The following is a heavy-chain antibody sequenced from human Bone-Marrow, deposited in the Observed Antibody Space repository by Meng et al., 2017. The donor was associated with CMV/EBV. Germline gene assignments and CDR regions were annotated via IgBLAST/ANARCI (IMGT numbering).Heavy chain of an antibody. V-gene: IGHV3-48*03. J-gene: IGHJ4*02. CDR2: ISSSAGTI. CDR3: ARRLGH. CDR1: GFTFSNYE. Sequence: GGSLRLSCAASGFTFSNYEMNWVRQAPGKGLEWISYISSSAGTIYYADSVKGRFTISRDNAKNLLYLQMNSLRAEGTAVYYCARRLGHWGQGALVTVSS.